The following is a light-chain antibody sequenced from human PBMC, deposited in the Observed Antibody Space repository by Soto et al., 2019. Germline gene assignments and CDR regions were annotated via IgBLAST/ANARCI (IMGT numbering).Light chain of an antibody. Sequence: QAVVTQPPSVSGAPGQRVTISCTGSSSNIGAGYDVHWYQQLPGTAPKLLIYGNSNRPSGVPDRFSGSKSGTSASLAITGLQAEDEADYYCQSYDSSLSGNVVFGGGTMLTVL. V-gene: IGLV1-40*01. CDR1: SSNIGAGYD. J-gene: IGLJ2*01. CDR3: QSYDSSLSGNVV. CDR2: GNS.